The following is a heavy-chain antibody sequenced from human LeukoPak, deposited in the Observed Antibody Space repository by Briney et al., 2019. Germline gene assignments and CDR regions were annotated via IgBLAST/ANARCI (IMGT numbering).Heavy chain of an antibody. Sequence: VGSLRLSCAASGFTFSRYWMHWVRQAPGEGLVWVSRINGDGSSTSYADFVKGRFTISRDNAKNTLYLQMNSLRVEDTAVYYCIRDYGAVGTTNAFDIWGQGTMVTVSS. V-gene: IGHV3-74*01. CDR2: INGDGSST. D-gene: IGHD1-14*01. CDR3: IRDYGAVGTTNAFDI. CDR1: GFTFSRYW. J-gene: IGHJ3*02.